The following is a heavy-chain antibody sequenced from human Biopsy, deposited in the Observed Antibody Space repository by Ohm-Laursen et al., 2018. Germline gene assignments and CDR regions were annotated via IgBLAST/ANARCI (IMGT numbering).Heavy chain of an antibody. V-gene: IGHV4-34*01. Sequence: SETLSLTCAVYGGSFSGYYWSWIRQPPGKGLEWIGEINHSGSTNYNPSLKGRVTISVDTSKNQFSLKLSSVTAADTAVYYCARGRLRAVARFDYWGQGTLVTVYS. CDR1: GGSFSGYY. CDR3: ARGRLRAVARFDY. CDR2: INHSGST. D-gene: IGHD6-19*01. J-gene: IGHJ4*02.